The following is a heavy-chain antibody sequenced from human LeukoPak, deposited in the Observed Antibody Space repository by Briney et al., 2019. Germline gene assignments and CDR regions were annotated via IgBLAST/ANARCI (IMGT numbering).Heavy chain of an antibody. CDR3: ARGATVAGDFDY. CDR2: LYSVGDT. CDR1: GLTVSSNY. D-gene: IGHD6-19*01. Sequence: GGSLRLSCAASGLTVSSNYMSWVRQAPGKGLEWVSVLYSVGDTYYADSVKGRFTISRDNSKNTLYLQMHSLRPEDTAVYYCARGATVAGDFDYWGQGTLVTVSS. V-gene: IGHV3-66*01. J-gene: IGHJ4*02.